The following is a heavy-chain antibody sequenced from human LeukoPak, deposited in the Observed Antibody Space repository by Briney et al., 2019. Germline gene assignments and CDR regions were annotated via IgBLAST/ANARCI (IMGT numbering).Heavy chain of an antibody. CDR1: GFTVSSNY. J-gene: IGHJ3*02. CDR3: AKSNGYGLVDI. D-gene: IGHD3-10*01. V-gene: IGHV4-59*02. CDR2: IFYSGST. Sequence: GSLRLSCAASGFTVSSNYMSWVRQPPGKGLEWIGNIFYSGSTYYSPSLRSRVTISLDTPRNQFSLKLNSVTAADTAVYYCAKSNGYGLVDIWGQGTMVTVSS.